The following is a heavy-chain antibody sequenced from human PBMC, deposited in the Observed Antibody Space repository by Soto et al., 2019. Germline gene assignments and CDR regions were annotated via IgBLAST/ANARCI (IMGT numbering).Heavy chain of an antibody. CDR2: ILPMLDIT. D-gene: IGHD6-13*01. J-gene: IGHJ3*02. CDR1: GGTFSTYT. Sequence: QVQLVQYGAEVKKPGSSVKVSCKASGGTFSTYTIIWVRQAPGQGLEWMGRILPMLDITNSAQRFQGRVTITADKSTSTAYLELSSLISEDTALYYCTLGSWSAETFDIWGRGTMVTVSS. CDR3: TLGSWSAETFDI. V-gene: IGHV1-69*02.